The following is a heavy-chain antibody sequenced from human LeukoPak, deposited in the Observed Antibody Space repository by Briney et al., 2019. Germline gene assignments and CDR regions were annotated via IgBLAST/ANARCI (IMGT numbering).Heavy chain of an antibody. CDR3: ARGDKIRLGSPIVHSSGWYMFDY. J-gene: IGHJ4*02. CDR2: INWNGGTT. V-gene: IGHV3-20*04. CDR1: GFTFDDYA. D-gene: IGHD6-19*01. Sequence: GGSLRLSCAASGFTFDDYAMTWVRQTPGKGLEWVSGINWNGGTTSYADSLKGRFTISRDNAKNSLYLQMNSLRAEDTALYYCARGDKIRLGSPIVHSSGWYMFDYWGQGTLVTVSS.